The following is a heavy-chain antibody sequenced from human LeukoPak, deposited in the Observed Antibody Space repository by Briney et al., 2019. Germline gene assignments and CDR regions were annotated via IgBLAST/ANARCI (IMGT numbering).Heavy chain of an antibody. CDR2: ISYDGSNK. V-gene: IGHV3-30-3*01. J-gene: IGHJ4*02. Sequence: PGRSLRLSCAASGFTFSSYAMHWVRQAPGKGLEWVAVISYDGSNKYYADSVKGRFTISRDNSKNTLYLQMNSLRAEDTAVYYCAIYEPDLVAVAPGIYYWGEGTPLAASS. CDR1: GFTFSSYA. D-gene: IGHD5-12*01. CDR3: AIYEPDLVAVAPGIYY.